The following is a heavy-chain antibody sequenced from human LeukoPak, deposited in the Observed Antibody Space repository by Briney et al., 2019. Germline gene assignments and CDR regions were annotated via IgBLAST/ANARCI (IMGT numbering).Heavy chain of an antibody. CDR3: ARVAEAAAFDS. CDR2: ISGNSRYI. CDR1: GFTFSSYS. J-gene: IGHJ4*02. D-gene: IGHD6-13*01. V-gene: IGHV3-21*06. Sequence: GGSLRLSCAASGFTFSSYSMTWVRQAPGKGLEWVSSISGNSRYIYYADLMRGRFTISRDNAKNSLYLQMNSLKPEDTAVYYCARVAEAAAFDSWGQGTLVTVSS.